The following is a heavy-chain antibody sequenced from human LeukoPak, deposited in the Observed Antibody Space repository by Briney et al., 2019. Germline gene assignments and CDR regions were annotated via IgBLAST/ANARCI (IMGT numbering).Heavy chain of an antibody. CDR3: AKGAVLLWFGEFSGHDY. D-gene: IGHD3-10*01. Sequence: GGSLRLSCAASGFTFSSYGMSWVRQAPGKGLEWVSAISGSGGSTYYADSVKGRFTISRDNSKNTLYLQMNSLRAEDTAAYYCAKGAVLLWFGEFSGHDYWGQGTLVTVSS. J-gene: IGHJ4*02. V-gene: IGHV3-23*01. CDR2: ISGSGGST. CDR1: GFTFSSYG.